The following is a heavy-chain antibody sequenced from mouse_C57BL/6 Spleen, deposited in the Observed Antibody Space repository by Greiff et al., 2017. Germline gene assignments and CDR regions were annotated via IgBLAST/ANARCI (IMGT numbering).Heavy chain of an antibody. J-gene: IGHJ4*01. Sequence: QVQLKQPGAELVMPGASVKLSCKASGYTFTSYWMHWVKQRPGQGLEWIGEIDPSDSYTNYNQKFKGKSTLTVDKSSSTAYMQLSSLTSEDSAVYYCARSDDGYYYAMDYWGQGTSVTVSS. CDR2: IDPSDSYT. D-gene: IGHD2-3*01. CDR1: GYTFTSYW. CDR3: ARSDDGYYYAMDY. V-gene: IGHV1-69*01.